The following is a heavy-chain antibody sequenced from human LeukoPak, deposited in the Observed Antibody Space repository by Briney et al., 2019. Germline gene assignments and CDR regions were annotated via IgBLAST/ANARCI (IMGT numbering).Heavy chain of an antibody. D-gene: IGHD3-22*01. V-gene: IGHV4-59*01. CDR1: GGSISSYY. J-gene: IGHJ6*03. Sequence: SETPSLTCTVSGGSISSYYWSWIRQPPGKGLEWIGYIYYSGSTNYNPSLKSRVTISVDTSKNQFSLKLSSVTAADTAVYYCARVVTYYYDSSGRNYYYYYYMDVWGKGTTVTVSS. CDR2: IYYSGST. CDR3: ARVVTYYYDSSGRNYYYYYYMDV.